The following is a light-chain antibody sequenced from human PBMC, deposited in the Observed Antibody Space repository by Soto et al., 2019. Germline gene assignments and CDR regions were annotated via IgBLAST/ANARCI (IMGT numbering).Light chain of an antibody. CDR1: QNVSSD. Sequence: EIVMNQSPSTLPVYPGERATLSCRASQNVSSDLAWYQQNLGQAPRLLMYRASTTAPGIPARFTGSGSGTEFTLTISSRQPDDFATYYCQQYNSYSCGQGTKLDI. V-gene: IGKV3-15*01. J-gene: IGKJ1*01. CDR2: RAS. CDR3: QQYNSYS.